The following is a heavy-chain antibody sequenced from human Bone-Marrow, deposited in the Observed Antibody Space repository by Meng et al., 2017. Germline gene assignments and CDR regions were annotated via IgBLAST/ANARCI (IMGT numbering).Heavy chain of an antibody. Sequence: QGQLQESGPGLVNPSQTLSLTCTVSGGSISSGNHYWSWIRQHPGKGLEYIGYIYYSGSTYYNPSLKSRVIISVDTSKNQFSLRLNSVTAADTAVYYCASLYGDSSVWYLDLWGRGTLVTVSS. CDR2: IYYSGST. CDR3: ASLYGDSSVWYLDL. CDR1: GGSISSGNHY. J-gene: IGHJ2*01. V-gene: IGHV4-31*03. D-gene: IGHD4-17*01.